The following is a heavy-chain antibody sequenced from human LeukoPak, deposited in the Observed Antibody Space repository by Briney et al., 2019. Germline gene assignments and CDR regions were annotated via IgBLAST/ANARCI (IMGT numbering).Heavy chain of an antibody. Sequence: GGSLRLSCAASGLAFSRYAMSWVRQAPGKGLEWVSAISGSGGSTYYADSVKGRFTISRDNSKNTLYLQMNSLRAEDTAVYYCAKDNYGDYKRFDPWGQGTLVTVSS. V-gene: IGHV3-23*01. J-gene: IGHJ5*02. CDR2: ISGSGGST. CDR1: GLAFSRYA. D-gene: IGHD4-17*01. CDR3: AKDNYGDYKRFDP.